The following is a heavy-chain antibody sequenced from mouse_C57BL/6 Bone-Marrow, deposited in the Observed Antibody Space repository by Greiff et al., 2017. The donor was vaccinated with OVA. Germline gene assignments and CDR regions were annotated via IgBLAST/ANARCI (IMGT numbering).Heavy chain of an antibody. V-gene: IGHV1-82*01. CDR2: IYPGDGDT. D-gene: IGHD2-2*01. Sequence: QVQLQQSGPELVKPGASVKISCKASGYAFSSSWMNWVKQRPGKGLEWIGRIYPGDGDTNYNGKFKGKATLTADKSSSTAYMQLSSLTSEDSAVYFCARWGSTMVKVFAYWGQGTLVTVSA. CDR3: ARWGSTMVKVFAY. CDR1: GYAFSSSW. J-gene: IGHJ3*01.